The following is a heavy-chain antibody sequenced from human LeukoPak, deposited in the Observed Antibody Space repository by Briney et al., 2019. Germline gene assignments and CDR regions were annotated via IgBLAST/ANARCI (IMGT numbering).Heavy chain of an antibody. CDR1: GGSISCSSYY. Sequence: PSETLSLTCTVSGGSISCSSYYWGWIRQPPGKGLEWIGSIYYSGSTYYNPSLKSRVTISVDQSKNQFSLKLSSVTAADTAVYYCARGGPSSWYYYYYYMDVWGKGTTVTVSS. V-gene: IGHV4-39*01. D-gene: IGHD6-13*01. J-gene: IGHJ6*03. CDR2: IYYSGST. CDR3: ARGGPSSWYYYYYYMDV.